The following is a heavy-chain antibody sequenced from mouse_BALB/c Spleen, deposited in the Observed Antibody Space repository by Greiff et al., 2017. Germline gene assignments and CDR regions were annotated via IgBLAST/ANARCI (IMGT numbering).Heavy chain of an antibody. J-gene: IGHJ4*01. V-gene: IGHV5-6-5*01. Sequence: EVQGVESGGGLVKPGGSLKLSCAASGFTFSSYAMSWVRQTPEKRLEWVASISSGGSTYYPDSVKGRFTISRDNARNILYLQMSSLRSEDTAMYYCARRDDGYDAMDYWGQGTSVTVSS. CDR1: GFTFSSYA. CDR3: ARRDDGYDAMDY. CDR2: ISSGGST.